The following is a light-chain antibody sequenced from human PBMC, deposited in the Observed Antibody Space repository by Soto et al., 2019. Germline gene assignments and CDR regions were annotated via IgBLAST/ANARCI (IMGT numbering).Light chain of an antibody. CDR3: QQYYNWPLEYT. Sequence: EIVMTQSPGTLSMSPGERVTLSCRASQSVSSKVAWYQQKPGQAPRLLIFTASLRATGVPARFSGSGSGTEFTLTISSLQSEDFAVYWCQQYYNWPLEYTFGQGTKLEI. J-gene: IGKJ2*01. CDR2: TAS. V-gene: IGKV3-15*01. CDR1: QSVSSK.